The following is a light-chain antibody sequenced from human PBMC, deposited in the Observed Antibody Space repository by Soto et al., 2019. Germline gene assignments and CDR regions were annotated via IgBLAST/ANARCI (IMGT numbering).Light chain of an antibody. J-gene: IGKJ4*01. V-gene: IGKV1-39*01. CDR3: QQTFSTVIS. Sequence: DIQMTQSPSSISAALGDRVTITCRASQSISTYLHWYQVKPGQAPKXLIFETSRLQSGVPSRFSGSGSGTHLTITISSLQPEDGETYDGQQTFSTVISFGGGTKVDIK. CDR1: QSISTY. CDR2: ETS.